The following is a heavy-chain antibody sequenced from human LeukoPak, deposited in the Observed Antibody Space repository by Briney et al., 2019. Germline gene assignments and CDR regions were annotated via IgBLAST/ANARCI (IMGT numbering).Heavy chain of an antibody. D-gene: IGHD3-9*01. Sequence: KPSETLSLTCAVYGGSFSGYYWSWIRQPPGKGLEWIGEINRSGSTNYNPSLKSRVTISVDTSKNQFSLKLSSVTAADTAVYYCARGPGLRYFDWFLYYFDYWGQGTLVTVSS. CDR1: GGSFSGYY. J-gene: IGHJ4*02. CDR2: INRSGST. V-gene: IGHV4-34*01. CDR3: ARGPGLRYFDWFLYYFDY.